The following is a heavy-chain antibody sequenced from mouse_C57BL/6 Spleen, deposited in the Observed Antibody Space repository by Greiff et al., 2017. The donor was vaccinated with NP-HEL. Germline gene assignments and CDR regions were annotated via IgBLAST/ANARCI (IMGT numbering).Heavy chain of an antibody. CDR2: IHPNSGST. J-gene: IGHJ2*01. CDR3: ATITTVVATDSFDY. V-gene: IGHV1-64*01. D-gene: IGHD1-1*01. CDR1: GYTFTSYW. Sequence: VQLQQPGAELVKPGASVKLSCKASGYTFTSYWMHWVKQRPGQGLEWIGMIHPNSGSTNYNEKFKSKATLTVDKSSSTAYMQLSSLTSEDSAVYDCATITTVVATDSFDYWGQGTTVTVSS.